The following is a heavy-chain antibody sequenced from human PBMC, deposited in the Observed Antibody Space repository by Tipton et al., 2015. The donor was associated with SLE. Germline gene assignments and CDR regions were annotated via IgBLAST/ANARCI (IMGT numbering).Heavy chain of an antibody. Sequence: TLSLTCTVSGGSISSYYWSWIRQPAGKGLEWIGYIYTSGSTNYNPSLKSRVTISVDTSKNQFSLKLSSVTAADTAVYYCARSGPALAARPFYFDYWGQGTLVTVSS. J-gene: IGHJ4*02. D-gene: IGHD6-6*01. V-gene: IGHV4-4*09. CDR2: IYTSGST. CDR3: ARSGPALAARPFYFDY. CDR1: GGSISSYY.